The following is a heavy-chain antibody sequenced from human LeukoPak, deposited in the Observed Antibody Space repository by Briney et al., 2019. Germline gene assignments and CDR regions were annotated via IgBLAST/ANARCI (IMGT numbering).Heavy chain of an antibody. CDR1: GFTFSSYG. V-gene: IGHV3-30*18. CDR2: ISYDGSNK. Sequence: GGSLRLSCAASGFTFSSYGMHWVRQAPGKGLEWVAVISYDGSNKYYADSVKGRFTISRDNSKNTLYLQMNSLRAEDTAVYYCAKDYYDSSGYYYVLDYWGQGTLVTVSS. CDR3: AKDYYDSSGYYYVLDY. J-gene: IGHJ4*02. D-gene: IGHD3-22*01.